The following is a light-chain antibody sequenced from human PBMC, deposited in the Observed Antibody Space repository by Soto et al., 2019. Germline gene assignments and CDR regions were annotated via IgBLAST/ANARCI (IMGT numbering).Light chain of an antibody. CDR3: CSYAGSDTYV. Sequence: QSVLTQPPSASGSPAQSVTISCTGTSSDVGAYNYVSWYQQHPGKAPKLLIYGVSKRPSGVPDRFSGSKSGNTASLTVSGLQAEDEADYYCCSYAGSDTYVFGTGTKVTVL. CDR2: GVS. J-gene: IGLJ1*01. V-gene: IGLV2-8*01. CDR1: SSDVGAYNY.